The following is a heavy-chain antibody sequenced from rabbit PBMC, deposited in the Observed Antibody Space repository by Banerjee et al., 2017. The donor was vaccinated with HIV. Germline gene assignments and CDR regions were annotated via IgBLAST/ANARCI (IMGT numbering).Heavy chain of an antibody. V-gene: IGHV1S40*01. D-gene: IGHD6-1*01. CDR3: ARSGDGGYGYVAFGL. CDR1: GFSFSSDYD. J-gene: IGHJ4*01. CDR2: IYTGIGST. Sequence: QSLEESGGDLVKPGASLTLTCKASGFSFSSDYDMCWVRQAPGKGLEWIACIYTGIGSTDYATWAKGRFTISKASSTTVTLQMTSLTAADTATYFYARSGDGGYGYVAFGLWGPGTLVTVS.